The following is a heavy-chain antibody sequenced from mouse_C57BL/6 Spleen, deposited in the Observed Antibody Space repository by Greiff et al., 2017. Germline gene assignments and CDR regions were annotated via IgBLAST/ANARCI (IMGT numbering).Heavy chain of an antibody. CDR2: IYPGDGDT. CDR1: GYAFSSSW. D-gene: IGHD2-2*01. V-gene: IGHV1-82*01. CDR3: ARNGYDGAMDY. J-gene: IGHJ4*01. Sequence: VHLVESGPELVKPGASVKISCKASGYAFSSSWMNWVKQRPGKGLEWIGRIYPGDGDTNYNGKFKGKATLTADKSSSTAYMQLSSLTSEDSAVYFCARNGYDGAMDYWGQGTSVTVSS.